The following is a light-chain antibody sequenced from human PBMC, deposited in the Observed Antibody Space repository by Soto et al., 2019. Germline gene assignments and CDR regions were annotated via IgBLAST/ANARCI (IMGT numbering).Light chain of an antibody. CDR3: QQYGSSTWT. V-gene: IGKV3-20*01. CDR2: GAS. J-gene: IGKJ1*01. Sequence: EIVLTQSPGTLSLSPGERATLSCRASQSVSSSYLAWYQQKPGQAPRLLIYGASSRATGIPARFSGSGSGTDFTLTISRLEPEDFAVCYCQQYGSSTWTFGQGTKVEIK. CDR1: QSVSSSY.